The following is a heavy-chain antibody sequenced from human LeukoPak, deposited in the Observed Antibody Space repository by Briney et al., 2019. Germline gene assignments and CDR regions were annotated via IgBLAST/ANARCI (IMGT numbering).Heavy chain of an antibody. CDR2: IYSDGST. CDR1: GFTVSNNY. Sequence: GGSLRLSCAASGFTVSNNYMSWVRQAPGKGLEWVSVIYSDGSTYDADSVKGRFTISRDSSKNTLYLQMNSLRAEDTAVYYCARATLWFGANYYGMDVWGQGTTVTVSS. CDR3: ARATLWFGANYYGMDV. D-gene: IGHD3-10*01. J-gene: IGHJ6*02. V-gene: IGHV3-66*01.